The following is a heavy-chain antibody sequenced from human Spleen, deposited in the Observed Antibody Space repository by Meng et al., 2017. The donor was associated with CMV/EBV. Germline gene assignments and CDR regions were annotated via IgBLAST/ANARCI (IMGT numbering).Heavy chain of an antibody. V-gene: IGHV4-34*01. Sequence: ESLKISCAVYGGSFSGYYWSWIRQPPGKGLEWIGEINHSGSTNYNPSLKSRVTISVDTSKNQFSLKLSSVTAADTAVYYCARGRVIPAAYYYYYYYGMDVWGQGTTVTVSS. J-gene: IGHJ6*02. D-gene: IGHD2-2*01. CDR1: GGSFSGYY. CDR2: INHSGST. CDR3: ARGRVIPAAYYYYYYYGMDV.